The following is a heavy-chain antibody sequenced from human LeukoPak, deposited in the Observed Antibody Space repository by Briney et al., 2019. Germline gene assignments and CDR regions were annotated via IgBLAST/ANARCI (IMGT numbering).Heavy chain of an antibody. Sequence: GESLKISCKGSGYSFTSYWIGWVRQMPGKGLEWMGIIYPGDSDTRYSPSFQGQVTISADKSISTAYLQWSSLKASDTAMYYCARGWRWLRYYGPQNDAFDIWGQGTMVTVSS. J-gene: IGHJ3*02. CDR2: IYPGDSDT. V-gene: IGHV5-51*01. CDR1: GYSFTSYW. D-gene: IGHD5-12*01. CDR3: ARGWRWLRYYGPQNDAFDI.